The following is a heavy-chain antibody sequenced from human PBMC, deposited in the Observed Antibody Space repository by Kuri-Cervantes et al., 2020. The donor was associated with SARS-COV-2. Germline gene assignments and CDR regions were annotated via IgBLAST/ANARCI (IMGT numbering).Heavy chain of an antibody. V-gene: IGHV1-8*02. D-gene: IGHD2-2*01. J-gene: IGHJ5*02. Sequence: ASVKVSCKASGYTFTSYDINWVRQATGQGLEWMGWMNPNSGNTGYAQKLQGRVTMTTDTSTSTAYMELRSLRSDDTAVYYCARDRVVVVQGGWFDPWGQGTLVTGSS. CDR2: MNPNSGNT. CDR3: ARDRVVVVQGGWFDP. CDR1: GYTFTSYD.